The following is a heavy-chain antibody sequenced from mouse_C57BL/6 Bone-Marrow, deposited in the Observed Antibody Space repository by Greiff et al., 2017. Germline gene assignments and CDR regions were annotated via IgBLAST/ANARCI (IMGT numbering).Heavy chain of an antibody. J-gene: IGHJ3*01. CDR2: ISSGSSTI. Sequence: EVHLVESGGGLVKPGGSLKLSCAASGFTFSDYGMHWVRQAPETGLAWVAYISSGSSTIYYADTVKGRFTVSRDNAKNTLFLQMTSLRSEETAMYYCARGDGGEGFAYWGQGTLVTVSA. CDR3: ARGDGGEGFAY. D-gene: IGHD3-3*01. V-gene: IGHV5-17*01. CDR1: GFTFSDYG.